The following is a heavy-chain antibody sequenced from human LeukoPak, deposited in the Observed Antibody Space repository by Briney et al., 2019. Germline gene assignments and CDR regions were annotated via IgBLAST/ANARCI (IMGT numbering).Heavy chain of an antibody. D-gene: IGHD2-2*01. J-gene: IGHJ5*02. CDR2: INPSGGST. Sequence: HWASVKVSCKASGYTFTGYYMHWVRQAPGQGLEWMGIINPSGGSTSYAQKFQGRVTMTRDMSTSTVYMELSSLRSEDTAVYYCAREGCSSTSCHPQRAFDPWGQGTLVTVSS. CDR1: GYTFTGYY. V-gene: IGHV1-46*01. CDR3: AREGCSSTSCHPQRAFDP.